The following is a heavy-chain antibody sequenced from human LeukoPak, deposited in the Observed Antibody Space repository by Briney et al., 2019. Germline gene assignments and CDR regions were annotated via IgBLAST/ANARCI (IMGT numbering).Heavy chain of an antibody. CDR2: ISRSHKHM. CDR3: VTDGSDYYDSTGYPNYFDD. Sequence: GVSLTLLCAVSGFHFSSYSKMWLRQARGGGLVWVSCISRSHKHMCYADSVKGRFTSDRDNANNSLYLQMNSLRAKETAVYYCVTDGSDYYDSTGYPNYFDDWGQGPLVTVSS. CDR1: GFHFSSYS. V-gene: IGHV3-21*01. D-gene: IGHD3-22*01. J-gene: IGHJ4*02.